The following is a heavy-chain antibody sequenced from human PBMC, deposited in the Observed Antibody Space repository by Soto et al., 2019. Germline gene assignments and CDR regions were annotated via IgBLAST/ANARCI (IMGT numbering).Heavy chain of an antibody. CDR3: ALRAAADYYYYYGMDV. CDR1: GYSVTSYW. CDR2: IDPSDSYT. J-gene: IGHJ6*02. Sequence: GESLKISCKGSGYSVTSYWISWVRQMPGKGLEWMGRIDPSDSYTNYSPSFQGHVTISADKSISTAYLQWSSLKASDTAMYYCALRAAADYYYYYGMDVWGQGTTVTVSS. V-gene: IGHV5-10-1*01. D-gene: IGHD6-13*01.